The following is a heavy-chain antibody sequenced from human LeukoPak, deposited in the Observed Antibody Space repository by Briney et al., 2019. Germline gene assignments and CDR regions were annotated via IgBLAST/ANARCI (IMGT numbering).Heavy chain of an antibody. D-gene: IGHD2-21*01. Sequence: SETLSLTCTVSGDSISSYSYYWAWIRQPPGKGVEWIGSILFRGATYYNPSLKPRIIMSVDTSQNNFSLKLTSVTAADTAVYFCARESGDTRTVNSFDFWGRGTLITVSS. J-gene: IGHJ4*01. CDR2: ILFRGAT. CDR1: GDSISSYSYY. CDR3: ARESGDTRTVNSFDF. V-gene: IGHV4-39*07.